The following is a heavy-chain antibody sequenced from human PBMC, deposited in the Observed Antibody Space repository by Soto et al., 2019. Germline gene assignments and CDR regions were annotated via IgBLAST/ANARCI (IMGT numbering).Heavy chain of an antibody. J-gene: IGHJ5*02. CDR3: AKSAMVRGGGWFDP. Sequence: EVPLLESGGGLVQPGGSLRLSCAASRFTFSTYAMSWVRQAPGKGLEWVSDISGSGVNTYYADSVKGRFTISRDNSKNTLYLQMNSLRAEDTAVYYCAKSAMVRGGGWFDPWGQGTLVTVSS. D-gene: IGHD3-10*01. CDR1: RFTFSTYA. CDR2: ISGSGVNT. V-gene: IGHV3-23*01.